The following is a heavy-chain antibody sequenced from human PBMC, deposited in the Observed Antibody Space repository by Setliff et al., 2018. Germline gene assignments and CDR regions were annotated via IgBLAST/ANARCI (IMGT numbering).Heavy chain of an antibody. CDR3: ARASHSSSWTGTSYYFDY. V-gene: IGHV4-4*08. D-gene: IGHD6-13*01. J-gene: IGHJ4*02. CDR2: IYTSGST. Sequence: SETLSLTCTVSGGSISSYYWSWIRQAPGKGLEWIGYIYTSGSTNYNPSLKSRVTISVDTSKNQFSLKLSSVTAADTAVYYCARASHSSSWTGTSYYFDYWGQGTLVTVSS. CDR1: GGSISSYY.